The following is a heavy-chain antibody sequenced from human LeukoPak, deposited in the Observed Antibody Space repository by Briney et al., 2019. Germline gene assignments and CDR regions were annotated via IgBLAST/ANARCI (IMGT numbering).Heavy chain of an antibody. CDR3: ASTVTPYYFDY. J-gene: IGHJ4*02. V-gene: IGHV4-59*01. CDR1: GGSISSYY. CDR2: IYYSGST. D-gene: IGHD4-11*01. Sequence: SETLSLTCTVSGGSISSYYWSRIRQPPGKGLEWIGYIYYSGSTNYNPSLKSRVTISVDTSKNQFSLKLSSVTAADTAVYYCASTVTPYYFDYWGQGTLVTVSS.